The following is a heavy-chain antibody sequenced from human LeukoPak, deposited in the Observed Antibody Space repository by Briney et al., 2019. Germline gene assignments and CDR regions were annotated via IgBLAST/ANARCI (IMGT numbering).Heavy chain of an antibody. CDR2: IYTSGST. Sequence: PSQTLSLTCTVSGGSVSSGDYSWSWIRQPAGKGLEWIGRIYTSGSTNYNPSLKSRVTISVDTSKNQFSLKLSSVTAADTAVYYCAREELELQFDPWGQGTLVTVSS. CDR3: AREELELQFDP. J-gene: IGHJ5*02. V-gene: IGHV4-61*02. CDR1: GGSVSSGDYS. D-gene: IGHD1-7*01.